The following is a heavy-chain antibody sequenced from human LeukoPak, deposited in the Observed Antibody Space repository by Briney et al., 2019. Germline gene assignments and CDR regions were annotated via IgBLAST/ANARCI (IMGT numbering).Heavy chain of an antibody. CDR2: IYTSGST. Sequence: SETLSLTCTVPGGSISSYYWSWIRQPAGKGLEWIGRIYTSGSTNYNPSLKSRVTMSVDTSKNHFSLKLSSVTAADTAVYYCARELDSRFLEWLYQDYYYYYMDVWGKGTTVTVSS. D-gene: IGHD3-3*01. J-gene: IGHJ6*03. CDR1: GGSISSYY. CDR3: ARELDSRFLEWLYQDYYYYYMDV. V-gene: IGHV4-4*07.